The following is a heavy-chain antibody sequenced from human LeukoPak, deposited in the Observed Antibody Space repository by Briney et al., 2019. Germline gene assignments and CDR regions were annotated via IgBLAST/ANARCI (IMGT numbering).Heavy chain of an antibody. CDR2: ISAYNGNT. J-gene: IGHJ4*02. CDR1: GYTLTSYG. V-gene: IGHV1-18*01. CDR3: ARIGLRYFDWLPGDDY. Sequence: ASVKVSCKASGYTLTSYGISWVRQAPGQGLEWMGWISAYNGNTNYAQKPQGRVTMTTDTSTSTAYMELRSLRSDDTAVYYCARIGLRYFDWLPGDDYWGQGTLVTVSS. D-gene: IGHD3-9*01.